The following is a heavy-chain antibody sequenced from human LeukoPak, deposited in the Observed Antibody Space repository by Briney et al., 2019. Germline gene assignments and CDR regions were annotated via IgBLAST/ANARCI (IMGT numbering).Heavy chain of an antibody. CDR3: AKGMDYVLTFPYDY. D-gene: IGHD2/OR15-2a*01. J-gene: IGHJ4*02. V-gene: IGHV3-7*01. CDR1: VFTSRSYW. CDR2: IKQDGSEK. Sequence: GGSLRLSCAASVFTSRSYWMSGVRQAPGKGLEWVANIKQDGSEKYYVDSVKGRFTISRDNAKDSLYLQMNSLRAEDTAVYYCAKGMDYVLTFPYDYWGQGTLVTVSS.